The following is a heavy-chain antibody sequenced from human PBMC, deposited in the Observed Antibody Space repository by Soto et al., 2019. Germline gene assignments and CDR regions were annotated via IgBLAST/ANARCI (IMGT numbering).Heavy chain of an antibody. Sequence: EVQVVESGGDLVQPGGSLRLSCAASGFTVRDDYMNWVRQAPGKGLEWVSVIYRGGGRYYADSVKGRFTISRDNSKNMVYLQMNSLRAEDTAVYYCARDPGDRNGMSVWGQGTTVTVSS. CDR1: GFTVRDDY. J-gene: IGHJ6*02. D-gene: IGHD1-26*01. CDR2: IYRGGGR. V-gene: IGHV3-66*01. CDR3: ARDPGDRNGMSV.